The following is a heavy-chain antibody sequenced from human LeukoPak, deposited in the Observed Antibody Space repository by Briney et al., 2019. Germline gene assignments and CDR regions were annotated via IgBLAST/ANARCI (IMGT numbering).Heavy chain of an antibody. CDR3: AKGYGWEASYYYYYMDV. CDR2: IYYSGST. CDR1: GGSISSYY. J-gene: IGHJ6*03. Sequence: SETLSLTCTVSGGSISSYYWSWIRQPPGKGLEWIGYIYYSGSTNYNPSLKSRVTISVDTSKNQFSPKLSSVTAADTAVYYCAKGYGWEASYYYYYMDVWGKGTTVTISS. D-gene: IGHD1-26*01. V-gene: IGHV4-59*01.